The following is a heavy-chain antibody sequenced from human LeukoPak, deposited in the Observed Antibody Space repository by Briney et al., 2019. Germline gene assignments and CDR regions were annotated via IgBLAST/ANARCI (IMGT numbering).Heavy chain of an antibody. CDR2: IKQDGSEK. Sequence: PGGSLRLSCAASGFTFSSYAMSWVRQAPGKGLEWVANIKQDGSEKYYVDSVKGRFTISRDNAKNSLYLQMNSLRAEDTAVYYCARVDLYYYGMDVWGQGTTVTVSS. V-gene: IGHV3-7*01. D-gene: IGHD3/OR15-3a*01. CDR3: ARVDLYYYGMDV. J-gene: IGHJ6*02. CDR1: GFTFSSYA.